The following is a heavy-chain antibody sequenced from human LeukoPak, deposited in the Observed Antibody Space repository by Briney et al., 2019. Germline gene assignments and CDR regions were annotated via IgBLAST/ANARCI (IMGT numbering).Heavy chain of an antibody. D-gene: IGHD4-17*01. CDR3: ARDLTTVTKGLDV. Sequence: PSETLSLTCSVSAGSISDSHWGWIRQTPGKGLEWIGHVHSSGSTNYNPSLKSRLTMSVDTSKNQFFLKLNSATAADTAVYYCARDLTTVTKGLDVWGQGTTIIVSS. CDR1: AGSISDSH. V-gene: IGHV4-59*01. CDR2: VHSSGST. J-gene: IGHJ6*02.